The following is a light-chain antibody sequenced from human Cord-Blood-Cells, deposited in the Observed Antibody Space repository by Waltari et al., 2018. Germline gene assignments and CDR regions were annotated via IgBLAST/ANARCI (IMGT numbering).Light chain of an antibody. CDR1: SSDVGGYNY. V-gene: IGLV2-14*01. CDR3: SSYTSSSTWV. J-gene: IGLJ3*02. Sequence: QSALTQPASVSGSPGQSITISCTGTSSDVGGYNYVSWYQQHPGKAPKLLIYEVSNRPTRVSNRFAGSKSGNAASLTISGLQAEDEDDDYCSSYTSSSTWVFGGGTKLTVL. CDR2: EVS.